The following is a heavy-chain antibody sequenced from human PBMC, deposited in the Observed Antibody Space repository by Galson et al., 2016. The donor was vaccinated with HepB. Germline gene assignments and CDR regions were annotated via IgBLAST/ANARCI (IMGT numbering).Heavy chain of an antibody. D-gene: IGHD3-22*01. V-gene: IGHV4-61*01. CDR2: IYYSGST. CDR1: GGSVSSGSYY. Sequence: ETLSLTCTVSGGSVSSGSYYWNWIRQPPGKGLEWIGYIYYSGSTNYNPSLKSRVTISVDTSKNQFSLKLSSVTAADTAVYYCARRAATYDSSGYYYGADGDYWGQGTLVTVSS. CDR3: ARRAATYDSSGYYYGADGDY. J-gene: IGHJ4*02.